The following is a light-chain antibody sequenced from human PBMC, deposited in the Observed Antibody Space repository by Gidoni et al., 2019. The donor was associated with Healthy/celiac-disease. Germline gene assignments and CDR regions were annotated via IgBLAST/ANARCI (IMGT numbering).Light chain of an antibody. Sequence: DIVMTQSPASLAVSLGERATINCKSSQSVLYSSTNKNYLAWYQQKPGQPPKLLIYWASTRESGVPDRFSGSGSGTEFTLTISSLQAEDVAVYYCQQYYSTPLTFGGGTKVEIK. CDR1: QSVLYSSTNKNY. CDR3: QQYYSTPLT. J-gene: IGKJ4*01. V-gene: IGKV4-1*01. CDR2: WAS.